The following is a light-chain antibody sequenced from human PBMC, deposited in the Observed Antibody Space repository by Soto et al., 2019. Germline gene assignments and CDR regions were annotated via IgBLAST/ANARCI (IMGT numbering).Light chain of an antibody. V-gene: IGLV2-23*01. J-gene: IGLJ3*02. CDR2: EGS. CDR3: SSYAGSLTGV. CDR1: SSDIGGYNY. Sequence: QSALTQPASVSGSPGQSITISYTRTSSDIGGYNYVSCSCYQQHPGKAPKLMIYEGSKRPSGVSDRFSGSKSDNRASLTISGLQAEDEADYYCSSYAGSLTGVFGGGTKLTVL.